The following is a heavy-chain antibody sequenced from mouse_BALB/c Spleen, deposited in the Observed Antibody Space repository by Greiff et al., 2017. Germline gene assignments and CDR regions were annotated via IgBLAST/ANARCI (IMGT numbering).Heavy chain of an antibody. Sequence: DVQLVESGPGLVKPSQSLSLTCTVTGYSITSDYAWNWIRQFPGNKLEWMGYISYSGSTSYNPSLKSRISITRDTSKNQFFLQLNSVTTEDTATYYCARGGRYFDVWGAGTTVTVSS. CDR3: ARGGRYFDV. CDR2: ISYSGST. J-gene: IGHJ1*01. V-gene: IGHV3-2*02. CDR1: GYSITSDYA.